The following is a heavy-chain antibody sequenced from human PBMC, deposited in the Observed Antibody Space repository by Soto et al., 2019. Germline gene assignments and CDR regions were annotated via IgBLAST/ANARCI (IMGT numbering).Heavy chain of an antibody. J-gene: IGHJ5*02. Sequence: GGSLRLSCAASGFTFSSYAMSWVRQAPGKGLEWVSAISGSGGSTYYADSVKGRFTISRDNSKNTLYLQMNSLRAEDTAVYYCAKDGVVGSSWYVSWFDPWGQGTLVTVSS. CDR2: ISGSGGST. V-gene: IGHV3-23*01. CDR1: GFTFSSYA. CDR3: AKDGVVGSSWYVSWFDP. D-gene: IGHD6-13*01.